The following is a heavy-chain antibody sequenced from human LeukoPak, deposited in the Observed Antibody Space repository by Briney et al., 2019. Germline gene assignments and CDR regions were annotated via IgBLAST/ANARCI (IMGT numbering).Heavy chain of an antibody. D-gene: IGHD3-10*01. V-gene: IGHV4-59*08. CDR3: ARQYGSGSYYYLDY. J-gene: IGHJ4*02. CDR1: GGSISSYY. Sequence: PSETLSLTCTVSGGSISSYYWSWIRQPPGKGLEWIGYIYYSGSTNYNPSLKSRVTMSVDTSKNQFSLKLSSVTAADTAVYYCARQYGSGSYYYLDYWGQGTLVTVSS. CDR2: IYYSGST.